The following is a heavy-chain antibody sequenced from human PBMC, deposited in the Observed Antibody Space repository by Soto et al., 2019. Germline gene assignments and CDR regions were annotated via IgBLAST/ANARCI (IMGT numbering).Heavy chain of an antibody. D-gene: IGHD3-3*01. CDR1: GFTFSNYD. V-gene: IGHV3-30-3*01. CDR2: ISSAGSRT. Sequence: QVQLVESGGGVVQPGRSLRLSCAASGFTFSNYDMHWVRQAPGKGLEWVAVISSAGSRTYYADSVKGRFTLSRDNSKNTLYLQMNNLSADDTAVYYCDDFWWEHWGQGTLVTVSS. J-gene: IGHJ4*02. CDR3: DDFWWEH.